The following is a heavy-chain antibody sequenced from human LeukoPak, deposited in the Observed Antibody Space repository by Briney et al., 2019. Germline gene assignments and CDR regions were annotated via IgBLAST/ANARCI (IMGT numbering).Heavy chain of an antibody. J-gene: IGHJ3*01. CDR1: EFTFGSYA. V-gene: IGHV3-64*01. Sequence: GGSLRLSCAASEFTFGSYAMHWVRQAPGKGLEYVSGISSNGYSIYYANSVKGRFIISRDNSKNTLYLQMGSLRAEDMAVYYCARKYYQDFSGDGFDVWGQGTMVTVSS. CDR2: ISSNGYSI. CDR3: ARKYYQDFSGDGFDV. D-gene: IGHD2-2*01.